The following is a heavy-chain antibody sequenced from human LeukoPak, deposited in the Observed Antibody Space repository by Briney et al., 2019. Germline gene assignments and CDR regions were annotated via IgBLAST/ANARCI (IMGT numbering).Heavy chain of an antibody. V-gene: IGHV3-11*01. CDR1: GLTFSDYY. CDR3: ATDGVGFDT. Sequence: GGSLRLYCAASGLTFSDYYMSWIRQAPGKGLEWLSYINIGGTNTHYADSVKGRFTISRDNAKKSLYLEMTNLRAEDTAVYYCATDGVGFDTWGQGVLVTVSS. J-gene: IGHJ5*02. CDR2: INIGGTNT.